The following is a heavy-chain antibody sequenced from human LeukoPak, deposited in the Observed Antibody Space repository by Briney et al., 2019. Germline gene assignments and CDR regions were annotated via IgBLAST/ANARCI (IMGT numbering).Heavy chain of an antibody. J-gene: IGHJ5*02. CDR3: ARGATRRYYYDSSGYYYES. CDR1: GFTFSSYA. D-gene: IGHD3-22*01. Sequence: GGSLRLSCAASGFTFSSYAMHWVRQAPGKGLEWVAVISYDGSNKYYADSVKGRFTISRDNSKNTLHLQMNSLRAEDTAVYYCARGATRRYYYDSSGYYYESWGQGTLVTVSS. CDR2: ISYDGSNK. V-gene: IGHV3-30-3*01.